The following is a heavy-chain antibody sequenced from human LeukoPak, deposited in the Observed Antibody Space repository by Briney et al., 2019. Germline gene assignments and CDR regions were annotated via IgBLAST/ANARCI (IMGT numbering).Heavy chain of an antibody. CDR2: ISYDGSNK. Sequence: GGSLRLSCAASGFTFSSYGMHWVRQAPGKGLEWVAVISYDGSNKYYADSVKGRFTISRDNYKNTLYLQMNSLRAEDTAVYYCANGQVVSEDYWGQGTLVTVSS. D-gene: IGHD2-15*01. CDR1: GFTFSSYG. J-gene: IGHJ4*02. V-gene: IGHV3-30*18. CDR3: ANGQVVSEDY.